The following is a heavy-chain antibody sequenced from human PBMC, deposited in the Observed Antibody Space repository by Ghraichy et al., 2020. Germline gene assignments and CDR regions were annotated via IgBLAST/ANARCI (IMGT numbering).Heavy chain of an antibody. J-gene: IGHJ4*02. V-gene: IGHV3-23*01. CDR2: ITESGGTQ. CDR1: GFTFSSYA. D-gene: IGHD2-15*01. Sequence: GGSLRLSCAASGFTFSSYAMSWVRQAPGKGLEWVSVITESGGTQKYADSVKGRFTISRDNSKNTLYLQMNSLRAEDTAVYYCAKSCGSCYLVDYWGQGTLVTVSS. CDR3: AKSCGSCYLVDY.